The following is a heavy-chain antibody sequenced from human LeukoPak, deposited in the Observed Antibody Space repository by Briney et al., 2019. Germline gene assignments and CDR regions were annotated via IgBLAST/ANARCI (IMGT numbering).Heavy chain of an antibody. CDR3: TTDPTQNPYYDFWSGYYTDHFDY. D-gene: IGHD3-3*01. CDR1: GFTFSNAW. J-gene: IGHJ4*02. V-gene: IGHV3-15*01. Sequence: GGSLRLSCAASGFTFSNAWMSCVRQAPGKGLEWVGRIKSKTDGGTTDYAAPVKGRFTISRDDSKNTLYLQMNSLKTEDTAVYYCTTDPTQNPYYDFWSGYYTDHFDYWGQGTLVTVSS. CDR2: IKSKTDGGTT.